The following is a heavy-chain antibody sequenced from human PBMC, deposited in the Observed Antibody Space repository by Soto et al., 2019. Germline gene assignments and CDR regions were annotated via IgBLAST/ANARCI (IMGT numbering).Heavy chain of an antibody. Sequence: QVQLQESGPGLVKPSQTLSLTCTVSGGPISSGGYYWSWIRQHPGKGLEWIGYIHYSGSTYYNPSLKSRVTISVDTSKNQFYLKLSSVTAEDTAVYYCASRPLSYGSGSYLSWFDPWGQGTLVTVSS. V-gene: IGHV4-31*03. CDR2: IHYSGST. D-gene: IGHD3-10*01. CDR3: ASRPLSYGSGSYLSWFDP. CDR1: GGPISSGGYY. J-gene: IGHJ5*02.